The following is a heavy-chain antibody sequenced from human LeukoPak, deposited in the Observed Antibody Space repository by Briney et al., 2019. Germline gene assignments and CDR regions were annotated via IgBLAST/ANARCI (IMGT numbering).Heavy chain of an antibody. J-gene: IGHJ1*01. V-gene: IGHV3-69-1*01. CDR1: GGSISSSSYY. CDR2: IGSSSTI. D-gene: IGHD6-19*01. CDR3: AREAPIIAVAGTLYFQH. Sequence: PSETLSLTCTVSGGSISSSSYYWGWIRQPPGKGLEWVSYIGSSSTIYYADSVKGRFTISRDNAKNSLYLQMNSLRAEDTAVYYCAREAPIIAVAGTLYFQHWGQGTLVTVSS.